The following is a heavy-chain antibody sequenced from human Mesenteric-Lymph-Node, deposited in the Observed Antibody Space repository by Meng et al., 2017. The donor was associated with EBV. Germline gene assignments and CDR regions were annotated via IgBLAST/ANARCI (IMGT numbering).Heavy chain of an antibody. CDR3: AQGVVGDYSLS. D-gene: IGHD4-17*01. J-gene: IGHJ1*01. V-gene: IGHV2-5*02. CDR2: IYGDDDK. Sequence: QITLKESAPPLVSPSQTLTLTCTFSGFSLSISLVAVGWVRQPPGQALEWLALIYGDDDKVYSPSLRSRLTITKDTSRNQVVLSETNMDTVDTARYYCAQGVVGDYSLSWGRGTLVTVSS. CDR1: GFSLSISLVA.